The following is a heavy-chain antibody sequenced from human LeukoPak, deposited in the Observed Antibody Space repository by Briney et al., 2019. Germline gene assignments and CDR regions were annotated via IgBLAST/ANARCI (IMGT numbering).Heavy chain of an antibody. Sequence: SGESLKISCKGSGYSFATYWIAWVRQMPGKGLEWMGIIYPGDSDTRYSPSFQGQVTISADKSINTAYLQWSSLKASDTAMYYCARLLRNIAAGVYYFDYWGQGTLVTVSS. D-gene: IGHD6-13*01. V-gene: IGHV5-51*01. CDR3: ARLLRNIAAGVYYFDY. CDR1: GYSFATYW. J-gene: IGHJ4*02. CDR2: IYPGDSDT.